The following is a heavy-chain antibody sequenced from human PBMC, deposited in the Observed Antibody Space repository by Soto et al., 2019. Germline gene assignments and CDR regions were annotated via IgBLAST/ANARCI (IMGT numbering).Heavy chain of an antibody. D-gene: IGHD3-22*01. Sequence: GGSLRLSCAASGFTFSSYGMHWVRQAPGKGLEWVAVIWYDGSNKYYADSVKGRFTISRDNSKNTLYLQMNSLRAEDTAVYYCARDYYDSSGYYWVALGYWGQGTLVTVSS. CDR1: GFTFSSYG. CDR2: IWYDGSNK. V-gene: IGHV3-33*01. CDR3: ARDYYDSSGYYWVALGY. J-gene: IGHJ4*02.